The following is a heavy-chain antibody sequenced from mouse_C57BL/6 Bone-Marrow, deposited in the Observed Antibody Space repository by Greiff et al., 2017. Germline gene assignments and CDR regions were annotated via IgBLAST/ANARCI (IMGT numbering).Heavy chain of an antibody. CDR3: ARDNYCGSSYDWYVDV. Sequence: VQLQQPGAELVRPGSSVKLSCKASGYTFTSSWMDWVKQRPGQGLEWIGNIYPSDSETHYNQKFTDKATLTVDKSSSTAYMQRSGLTSEESAVYYCARDNYCGSSYDWYVDVWGTGTTVTGSS. CDR2: IYPSDSET. J-gene: IGHJ1*03. V-gene: IGHV1-61*01. CDR1: GYTFTSSW. D-gene: IGHD1-1*01.